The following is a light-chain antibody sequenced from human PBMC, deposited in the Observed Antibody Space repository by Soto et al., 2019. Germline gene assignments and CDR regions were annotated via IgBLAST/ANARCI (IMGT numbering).Light chain of an antibody. J-gene: IGLJ1*01. Sequence: QSALTQPPSASVSPGQSVTSSCTGTSGDVVGYNYVSWYQQLPGKAPKLMLYEVSKRPSGVPGRFSGSKSSNTASLPVCGLQAEDEADYYSSSYAGRSTHYVFGAGTKLTVL. V-gene: IGLV2-8*01. CDR2: EVS. CDR1: SGDVVGYNY. CDR3: SSYAGRSTHYV.